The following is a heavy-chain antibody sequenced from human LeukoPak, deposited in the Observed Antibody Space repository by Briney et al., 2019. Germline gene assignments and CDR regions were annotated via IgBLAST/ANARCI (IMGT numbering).Heavy chain of an antibody. D-gene: IGHD3-10*01. CDR2: IIPIFGTA. CDR3: ARDSRAALYYGGPNWFDP. J-gene: IGHJ5*02. Sequence: GASVKVSCKASGGTFSSYAISWVRQAPGQGLEWMGGIIPIFGTANYAQKFQGRVTITADKSTSTAYMELSSLRSEDTAVYYCARDSRAALYYGGPNWFDPWGQGTLVTVSS. V-gene: IGHV1-69*06. CDR1: GGTFSSYA.